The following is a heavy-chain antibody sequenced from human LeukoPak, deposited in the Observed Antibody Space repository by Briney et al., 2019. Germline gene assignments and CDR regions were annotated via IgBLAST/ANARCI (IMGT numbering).Heavy chain of an antibody. D-gene: IGHD3-22*01. CDR2: ISSSSSYI. Sequence: PGGSLRLSCAASGFTFSSYTMNWVRQAPGKGLEWVSSISSSSSYIYYADSVKGRFTISRDNAKNSLYLQMNSLRAEDTAVYYCARSTYYYDSSGYYIDYWSQGTLVTVSS. CDR1: GFTFSSYT. J-gene: IGHJ4*02. V-gene: IGHV3-21*01. CDR3: ARSTYYYDSSGYYIDY.